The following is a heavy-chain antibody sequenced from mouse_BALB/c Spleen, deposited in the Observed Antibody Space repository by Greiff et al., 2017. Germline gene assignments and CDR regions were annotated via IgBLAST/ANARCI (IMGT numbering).Heavy chain of an antibody. D-gene: IGHD2-14*01. CDR1: GYSFTGYF. V-gene: IGHV1-20*02. CDR3: ARSGGYGGYFDV. Sequence: EVQLQQSGPELVKPGASVKISCKASGYSFTGYFMNWVMQSHGKSLEWIGRINPYNGDTFYNQKFKGKATLTVDKSSSTAHMELRSLASEDSAVYYCARSGGYGGYFDVWGAGTTVTVSS. J-gene: IGHJ1*01. CDR2: INPYNGDT.